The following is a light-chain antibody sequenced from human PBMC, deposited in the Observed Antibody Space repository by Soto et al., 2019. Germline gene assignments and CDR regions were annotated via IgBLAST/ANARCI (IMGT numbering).Light chain of an antibody. Sequence: QSVLTQPASVSGSPGQSITISCTRTSSDVGAYNYVSWYQQYPGKAPKLMLYEFTSRPSGVSSRFSGSKSGITASLTISGLQAEDEADYYCGSYTCTNTLAYVFGTGTKVTVL. J-gene: IGLJ1*01. CDR1: SSDVGAYNY. CDR2: EFT. CDR3: GSYTCTNTLAYV. V-gene: IGLV2-14*01.